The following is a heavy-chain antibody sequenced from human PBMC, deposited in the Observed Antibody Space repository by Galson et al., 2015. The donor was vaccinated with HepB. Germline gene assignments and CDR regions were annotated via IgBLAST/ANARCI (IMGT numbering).Heavy chain of an antibody. CDR3: TTVVGYYGSGSYYTPFDY. CDR1: GFTFSNAW. Sequence: SLRLSCAASGFTFSNAWMSWVRQAPGKGLEWVGRIKSKTDGGTTDYAAPVKGRFTISRDDSKNTLYLQMNSLKTEDTAVYYCTTVVGYYGSGSYYTPFDYWGQGTLVTVSS. V-gene: IGHV3-15*01. J-gene: IGHJ4*02. CDR2: IKSKTDGGTT. D-gene: IGHD3-10*01.